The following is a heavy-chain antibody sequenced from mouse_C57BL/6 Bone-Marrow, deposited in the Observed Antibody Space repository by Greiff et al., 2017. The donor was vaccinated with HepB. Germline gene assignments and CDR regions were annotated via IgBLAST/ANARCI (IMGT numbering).Heavy chain of an antibody. CDR1: GFTFSSYA. CDR3: TRDRRNWYFDV. J-gene: IGHJ1*03. V-gene: IGHV5-9-1*02. Sequence: EVKVVESGEGLVKPGGSLKLSCAASGFTFSSYAMSWVRQTPEKRLEWVAYISSGGDYIYYADTVKGRFTISRDNARNTLYLHMSSLKSEDTAMYYCTRDRRNWYFDVWGTGTTVTVSS. CDR2: ISSGGDYI.